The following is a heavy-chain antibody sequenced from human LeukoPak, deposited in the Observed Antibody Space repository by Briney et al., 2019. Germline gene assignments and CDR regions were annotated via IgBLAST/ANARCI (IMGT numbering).Heavy chain of an antibody. CDR3: ARDLALWFGELLFYYYYGMDV. CDR2: IIPILGIA. CDR1: GGTFSSYA. Sequence: SVKVSCKASGGTFSSYAISWVRQAPGQGLEWMGRIIPILGIANYAQKFQGRVTITADKSTSTAYMELSSLRSEDTAVYYCARDLALWFGELLFYYYYGMDVWGQGTTVTVSS. J-gene: IGHJ6*02. D-gene: IGHD3-10*01. V-gene: IGHV1-69*04.